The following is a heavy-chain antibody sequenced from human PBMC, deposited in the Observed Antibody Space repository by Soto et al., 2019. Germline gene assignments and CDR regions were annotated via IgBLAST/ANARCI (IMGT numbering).Heavy chain of an antibody. CDR3: AHDRYYYGSGSPTEYYFDY. Sequence: QITLKESGPTLVKPTQTLTLTCTFSGFSLSTSGVGVGWIRQPPGKALEWLALIYWDDDKRYSPSLKSRLAITKDTSKNHVVLTMTNMGPVDTATYYCAHDRYYYGSGSPTEYYFDYWGQGTLVTVSS. D-gene: IGHD3-10*01. J-gene: IGHJ4*02. CDR2: IYWDDDK. V-gene: IGHV2-5*02. CDR1: GFSLSTSGVG.